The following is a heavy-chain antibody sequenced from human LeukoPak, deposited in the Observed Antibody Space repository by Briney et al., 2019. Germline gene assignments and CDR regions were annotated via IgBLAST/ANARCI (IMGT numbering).Heavy chain of an antibody. CDR1: GGSISSSSYY. D-gene: IGHD6-6*01. CDR2: IYYSGST. J-gene: IGHJ4*02. V-gene: IGHV4-39*07. Sequence: PSETLSLTCTVSGGSISSSSYYWGWIRQPPGKGLEWIGSIYYSGSTYYNPSLKSRVNISVDTSKNQFSLKLSSVTAADTAVYYCARLDRAAHDYWGQGTLVTVSS. CDR3: ARLDRAAHDY.